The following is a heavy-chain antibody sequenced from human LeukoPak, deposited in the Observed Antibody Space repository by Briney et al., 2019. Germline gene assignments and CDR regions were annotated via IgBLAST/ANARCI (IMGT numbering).Heavy chain of an antibody. J-gene: IGHJ4*02. V-gene: IGHV1-69*05. CDR3: ARGGAASGIAYDY. CDR2: IIPIFGTA. D-gene: IGHD6-13*01. Sequence: SVKVSCKASGGTFTSYAISWVRQAPGQGLAWMGGIIPIFGTANSAQKFQGRVKITTDESTRTAYMELSSLRSEDTAVYYCARGGAASGIAYDYWGQGTLVTVSS. CDR1: GGTFTSYA.